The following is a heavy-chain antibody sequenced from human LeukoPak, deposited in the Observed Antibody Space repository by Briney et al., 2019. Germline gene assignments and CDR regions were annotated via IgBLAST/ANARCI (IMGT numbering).Heavy chain of an antibody. CDR1: GYTFTSYD. Sequence: ASVKVSCKASGYTFTSYDINWVRQATGQGLEWMGWMNPNSGSTGCAQKFQGRVTMTRNTSISTAYMELSSLRSEDTAVYYCARFGWSYGVFDYWGQGTLVTVSS. D-gene: IGHD1-26*01. CDR2: MNPNSGST. J-gene: IGHJ4*02. V-gene: IGHV1-8*01. CDR3: ARFGWSYGVFDY.